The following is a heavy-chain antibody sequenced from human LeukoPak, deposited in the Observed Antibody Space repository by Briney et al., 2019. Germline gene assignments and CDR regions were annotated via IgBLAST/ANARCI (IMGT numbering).Heavy chain of an antibody. CDR1: GGSLSSSSYY. CDR2: IYYSGST. V-gene: IGHV4-39*01. J-gene: IGHJ4*02. Sequence: SETLSLTCTVSGGSLSSSSYYWGWVRQPPGKGLEWVGSIYYSGSTYYNPSLKSRVTISVDTSKNQFSLKLSSVTAADTAVYYCARHGNYYDSSGYWIDYGGQGTLVTVSS. D-gene: IGHD3-22*01. CDR3: ARHGNYYDSSGYWIDY.